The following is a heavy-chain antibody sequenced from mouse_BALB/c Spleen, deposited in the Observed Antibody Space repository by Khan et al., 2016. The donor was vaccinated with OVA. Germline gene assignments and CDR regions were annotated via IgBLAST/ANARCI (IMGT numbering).Heavy chain of an antibody. CDR1: GYTFTSYT. CDR2: ISPSSGYT. V-gene: IGHV1-4*01. J-gene: IGHJ3*01. Sequence: QVQLQQSGAELARPGASVKMSCKASGYTFTSYTMHWVKQRPGQGLEWIGYISPSSGYTNYNQKFKDKATLTADKSSSTAYMQLSSLTSEDSAVYYCAREGAYYRSDGWFSYCGQGTLVTVSA. CDR3: AREGAYYRSDGWFSY. D-gene: IGHD2-14*01.